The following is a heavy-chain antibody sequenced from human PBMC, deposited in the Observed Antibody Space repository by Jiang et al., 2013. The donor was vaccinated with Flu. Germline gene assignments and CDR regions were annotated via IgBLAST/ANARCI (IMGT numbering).Heavy chain of an antibody. J-gene: IGHJ6*02. V-gene: IGHV6-1*01. CDR2: TYYRSKWYH. CDR3: ARDSVDSSGWYPVGYYYYYYGLDV. D-gene: IGHD6-19*01. Sequence: TCAISGDSVSSDSAAWNWIRQSPSRGLEWLGRTYYRSKWYHDYAVSVKSRITVNPDTSKNQFSLQLRSVTPEDTAVYYCARDSVDSSGWYPVGYYYYYYGLDVWGQGTTVTVSS. CDR1: GDSVSSDSAA.